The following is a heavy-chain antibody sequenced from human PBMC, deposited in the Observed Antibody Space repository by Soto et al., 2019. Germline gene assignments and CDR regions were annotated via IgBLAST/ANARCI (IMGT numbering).Heavy chain of an antibody. J-gene: IGHJ5*02. CDR1: GYTFTSYA. CDR3: ARETTNSVAAASYRFDP. Sequence: QVQLVQSGAEVKKPGASVKVSCKASGYTFTSYAMHWVRQAPGQRLEWMGWINAGNGNTKYSQKFQGRVTITRDTSASTAYMELRSLRSEDTAVYYCARETTNSVAAASYRFDPWGQGTLVTVSS. V-gene: IGHV1-3*01. D-gene: IGHD6-13*01. CDR2: INAGNGNT.